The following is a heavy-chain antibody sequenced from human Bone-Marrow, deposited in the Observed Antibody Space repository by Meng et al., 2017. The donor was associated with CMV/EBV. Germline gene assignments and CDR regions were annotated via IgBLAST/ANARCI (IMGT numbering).Heavy chain of an antibody. J-gene: IGHJ6*02. CDR2: IKSKINGGTT. V-gene: IGHV3-15*05. Sequence: LSLTCAASGFTFSNTWMSWVRQAPGKGPEWVGRIKSKINGGTTEFAAPVKGRFTISRDNAKNTLALQMNSLRAEDTALYYCARDLTYCSSLSCPYMDVWGQGTTVTVSS. D-gene: IGHD2-2*01. CDR3: ARDLTYCSSLSCPYMDV. CDR1: GFTFSNTW.